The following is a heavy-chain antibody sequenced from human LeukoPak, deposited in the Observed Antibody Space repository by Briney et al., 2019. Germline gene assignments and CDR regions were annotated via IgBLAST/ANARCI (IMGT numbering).Heavy chain of an antibody. J-gene: IGHJ4*02. V-gene: IGHV4-59*01. Sequence: SETLSVTCTVSGGSISSYYWSWIRQPPGKGLEWIGYIYYSGSTNYNPSLKSRVTISVDTSKNQFSLKLSSVTAADTAVYYCARGSGYYLDFDYWGQGTLVTVSS. CDR2: IYYSGST. CDR3: ARGSGYYLDFDY. D-gene: IGHD3-22*01. CDR1: GGSISSYY.